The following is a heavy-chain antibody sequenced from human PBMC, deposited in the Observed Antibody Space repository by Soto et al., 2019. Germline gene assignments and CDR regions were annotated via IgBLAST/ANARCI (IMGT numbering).Heavy chain of an antibody. D-gene: IGHD2-15*01. J-gene: IGHJ4*02. CDR1: GGSISSYY. CDR3: AREVRYCSGGSCYRSIDY. Sequence: SETLSLTCTVSGGSISSYYWSWIRQPPGKGLEWVGYIYYSGSTNYNPSLKSRVTISVDTSKNQFSLKLSSVTAADTAVYYCAREVRYCSGGSCYRSIDYWGQGTLVTVSS. V-gene: IGHV4-59*01. CDR2: IYYSGST.